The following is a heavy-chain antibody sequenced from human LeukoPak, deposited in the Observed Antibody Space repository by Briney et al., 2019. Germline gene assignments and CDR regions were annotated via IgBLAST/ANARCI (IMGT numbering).Heavy chain of an antibody. CDR1: GGPFSGCY. CDR3: AREKVYSGYDYVSDY. D-gene: IGHD5-12*01. V-gene: IGHV4-34*01. CDR2: INHSGST. Sequence: SETLSLTCAVYGGPFSGCYWSWIRQPPGKGLEWIGEINHSGSTNYNPSLKSRVTISVDTSKNQFSLKLSSVTAADTAVYYCAREKVYSGYDYVSDYWGQGTLVTVSS. J-gene: IGHJ4*02.